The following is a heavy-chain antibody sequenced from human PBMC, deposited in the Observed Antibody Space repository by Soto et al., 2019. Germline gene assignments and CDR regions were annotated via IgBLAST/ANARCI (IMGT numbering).Heavy chain of an antibody. Sequence: SVKVSCKASGDTFNSYAVNWVRQAPGQGLEWMGGIIPIFGAANYAQKFQGRVTITADESTSTAYMELRSLRSDDTAVFYCAREMVRGVGSDYWGQGTLVTVSS. J-gene: IGHJ4*02. V-gene: IGHV1-69*13. CDR1: GDTFNSYA. D-gene: IGHD3-10*01. CDR2: IIPIFGAA. CDR3: AREMVRGVGSDY.